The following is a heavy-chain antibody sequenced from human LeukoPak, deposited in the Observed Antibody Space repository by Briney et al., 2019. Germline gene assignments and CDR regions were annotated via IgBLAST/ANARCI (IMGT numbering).Heavy chain of an antibody. CDR1: GYTFTSYG. Sequence: ASVKVSCKASGYTFTSYGISWVRQAPGQGLEWMGWISAYNGNTNYAQKLQGRVTMTTDTSTSTAYMELSSLRSDDTAVYYCARGGTYYDYVWGSYRDIGYDAFDIWGQGTMVTVSS. D-gene: IGHD3-16*02. J-gene: IGHJ3*02. CDR3: ARGGTYYDYVWGSYRDIGYDAFDI. CDR2: ISAYNGNT. V-gene: IGHV1-18*01.